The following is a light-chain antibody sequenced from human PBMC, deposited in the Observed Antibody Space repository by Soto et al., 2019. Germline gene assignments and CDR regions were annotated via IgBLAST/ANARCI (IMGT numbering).Light chain of an antibody. CDR3: QQYGSSPNT. Sequence: EIVLTQSPGTLSLSPGERATLSCRASQSISNNYLAWYQQKPDQASRLLIYGASTRATGIPDRFSGSGSGTDFTLTISRLEPEDFAVYYCQQYGSSPNTFGQGAKLEIK. J-gene: IGKJ2*01. CDR1: QSISNNY. V-gene: IGKV3-20*01. CDR2: GAS.